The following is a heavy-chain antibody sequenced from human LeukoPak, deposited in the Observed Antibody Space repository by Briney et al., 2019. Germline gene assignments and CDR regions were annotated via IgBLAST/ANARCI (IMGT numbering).Heavy chain of an antibody. V-gene: IGHV1-2*02. CDR2: INPNSGGT. D-gene: IGHD3-10*01. J-gene: IGHJ5*02. CDR1: GYTFTGYY. Sequence: ASVKVSCKASGYTFTGYYMHWVRQAPGQGLEWMGWINPNSGGTIYAQKFQGRVTMTRDTSISTVYMELSRLRSDDTAVYYCARAPPITRGPFDPWGQGTLVTVSS. CDR3: ARAPPITRGPFDP.